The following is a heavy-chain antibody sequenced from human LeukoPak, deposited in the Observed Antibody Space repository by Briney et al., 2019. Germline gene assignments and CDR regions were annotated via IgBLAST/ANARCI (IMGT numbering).Heavy chain of an antibody. CDR3: AKEFNRGLPDY. J-gene: IGHJ4*02. V-gene: IGHV3-7*01. CDR1: GFALSSHW. CDR2: VNRDGSET. D-gene: IGHD2-21*01. Sequence: GGSLRLSCAASGFALSSHWMTWVRQVPGRGPEWVANVNRDGSETYYLDSVKGRFTISRDNAKNTLYLQMSSLRAEDTAVYYCAKEFNRGLPDYWGQGTLVTVPS.